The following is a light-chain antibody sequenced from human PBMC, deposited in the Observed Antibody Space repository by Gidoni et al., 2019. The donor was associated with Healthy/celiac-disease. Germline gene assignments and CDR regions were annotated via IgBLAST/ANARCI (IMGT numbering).Light chain of an antibody. J-gene: IGLJ3*02. CDR3: SSYTSSSTWV. CDR2: DVS. Sequence: QSALTQPASVAGSPGQSITLSCTGTSSDVGGYNHVSWYQQHPGKAHKLMLYDVSHRPSGVSNRFSGSKSGNTASLTISGLQAEDEADYYCSSYTSSSTWVFGGGTKLTVL. V-gene: IGLV2-14*03. CDR1: SSDVGGYNH.